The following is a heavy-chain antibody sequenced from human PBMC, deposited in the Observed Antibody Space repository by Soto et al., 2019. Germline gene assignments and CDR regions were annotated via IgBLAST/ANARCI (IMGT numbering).Heavy chain of an antibody. CDR3: AKDYYNWTILRYYGLEV. V-gene: IGHV3-30*18. CDR2: ISYDGSNE. D-gene: IGHD1-20*01. Sequence: HPVGSLRLSCAASGFTFSNYGMHWVRQAPGKGLEWVAVISYDGSNEYFADSVKGRFTISRDNSKNTLFLHMNSLRAEDTAVYYCAKDYYNWTILRYYGLEVWGQGTTVTVSS. CDR1: GFTFSNYG. J-gene: IGHJ6*02.